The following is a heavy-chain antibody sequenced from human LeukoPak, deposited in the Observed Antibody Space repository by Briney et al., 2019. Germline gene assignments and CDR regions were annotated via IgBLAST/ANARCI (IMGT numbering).Heavy chain of an antibody. V-gene: IGHV4-59*01. J-gene: IGHJ4*02. CDR1: GGSISSYY. CDR2: IYYSGST. CDR3: AREALNAYDSGGYYA. D-gene: IGHD3-22*01. Sequence: SSETLSLTCTVSGGSISSYYWSWIRQPPGKGLEWIGYIYYSGSTNYNPSLKSRVTISVDTSKNQFSLKLSSVTAADTAVYYCAREALNAYDSGGYYAWGQGTLVTVSS.